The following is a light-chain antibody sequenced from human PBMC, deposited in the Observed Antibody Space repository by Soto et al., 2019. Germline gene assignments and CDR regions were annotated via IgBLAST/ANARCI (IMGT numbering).Light chain of an antibody. CDR1: QSVSSN. CDR2: GAS. J-gene: IGKJ1*01. V-gene: IGKV3-15*01. CDR3: QQYNNWPPGT. Sequence: EIVITQSPGTLSMSPRERATLSCRASQSVSSNLAWYQQKPGQAPRLLIYGASTRATGIPARFSGSGSGTEFTLTISSLQSEDFAVYYCQQYNNWPPGTFGQGTKGDIK.